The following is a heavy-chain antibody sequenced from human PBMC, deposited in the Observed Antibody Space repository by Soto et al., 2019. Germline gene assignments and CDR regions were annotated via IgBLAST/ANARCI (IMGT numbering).Heavy chain of an antibody. V-gene: IGHV4-59*08. CDR2: IYYRGST. CDR3: SRGGWRQIDY. J-gene: IGHJ4*02. D-gene: IGHD3-3*01. Sequence: QVQLQESGPGLVNPSETLSLTFSVSGGSICSYYWSWIRQPPGKGLEWIGYIYYRGSTNYNPSLKRRVTRSVDTSKHQFSLKLSSMTAAATAAYYCSRGGWRQIDYWGQGTLVTVSS. CDR1: GGSICSYY.